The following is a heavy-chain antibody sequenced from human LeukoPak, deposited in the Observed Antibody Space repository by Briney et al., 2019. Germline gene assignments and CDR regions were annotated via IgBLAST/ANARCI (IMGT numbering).Heavy chain of an antibody. D-gene: IGHD3-10*01. CDR3: ARDQGDDGAFDI. CDR2: INSDGSST. J-gene: IGHJ3*02. CDR1: GFTFSSYW. Sequence: PGGSLRLSCAASGFTFSSYWMHWVRQAPGKGLVCVSRINSDGSSTSYADSVKGRFTISRDNAKNTLYLQMNSLRAEDTAVYYCARDQGDDGAFDIWGQGTMVTVSS. V-gene: IGHV3-74*01.